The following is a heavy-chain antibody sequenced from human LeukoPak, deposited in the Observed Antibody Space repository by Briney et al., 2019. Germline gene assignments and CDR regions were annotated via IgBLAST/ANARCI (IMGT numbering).Heavy chain of an antibody. CDR1: GFTFSSYG. CDR2: IWYDGSNK. J-gene: IGHJ4*02. CDR3: ARDLGSGGSCYRN. V-gene: IGHV3-33*01. Sequence: GGSLRLSYAASGFTFSSYGMHWVRQAPGKGLERVAIIWYDGSNKYFADSVKGRFTISRDISKNTLYLQMNSLRAEDTAVYFCARDLGSGGSCYRNWGQGTLVTVSS. D-gene: IGHD2-15*01.